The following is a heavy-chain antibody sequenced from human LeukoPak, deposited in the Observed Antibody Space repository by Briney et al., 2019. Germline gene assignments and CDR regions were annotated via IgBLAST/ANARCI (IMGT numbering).Heavy chain of an antibody. V-gene: IGHV1-46*03. CDR1: GYTFITYY. J-gene: IGHJ3*02. CDR2: MNPYGGRT. D-gene: IGHD5-12*01. Sequence: ASVKVSCKASGYTFITYYIHWVRQAPGLRPEWMGIMNPYGGRTTYAQKFQGRLTVTSDPSTSTAYLDLSSLTSEDTAVYYCARGSISSAHSGYGDAFDIWGQGTMVTVSS. CDR3: ARGSISSAHSGYGDAFDI.